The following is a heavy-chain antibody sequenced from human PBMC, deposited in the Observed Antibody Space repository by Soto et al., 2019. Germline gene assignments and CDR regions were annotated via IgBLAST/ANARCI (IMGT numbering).Heavy chain of an antibody. CDR1: GFTFTGHY. CDR2: INPNSGGT. D-gene: IGHD1-26*01. CDR3: ATSGSFFRPSLGYFDY. Sequence: QVQLEQSGAEVKKPGASVKVSCKASGFTFTGHYIHWVRQAPGQGLEWMGWINPNSGGTSYAQKFQGRVTRTRDTSITTAYMELSRLSSDDPAVYYCATSGSFFRPSLGYFDYWGQGTLVTVSS. V-gene: IGHV1-2*02. J-gene: IGHJ4*02.